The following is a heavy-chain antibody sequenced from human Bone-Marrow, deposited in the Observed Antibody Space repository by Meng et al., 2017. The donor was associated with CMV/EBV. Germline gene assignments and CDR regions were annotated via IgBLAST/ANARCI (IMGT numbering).Heavy chain of an antibody. V-gene: IGHV3-48*03. CDR2: ISSSGSTI. Sequence: GESLKISCAASGFTFSSYEMNWVRQAPGKGLEWVSYISSSGSTIYYADSVKGRFTISRDNAKNSLYLQMNSLRAEDTAVYYCARDRIAVAGPLYGMDVWGQGTTVTVSS. CDR1: GFTFSSYE. J-gene: IGHJ6*02. CDR3: ARDRIAVAGPLYGMDV. D-gene: IGHD6-19*01.